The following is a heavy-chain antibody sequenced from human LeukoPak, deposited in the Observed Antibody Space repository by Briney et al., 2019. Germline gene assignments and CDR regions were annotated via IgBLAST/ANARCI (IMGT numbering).Heavy chain of an antibody. V-gene: IGHV3-53*01. J-gene: IGHJ5*02. Sequence: GGSLRLSCTVSGFTVSSNSMSWVRQAPGKGLEWVSFIYSDNTHYSDSVKGRFTISRDNSKNTLYLQMDSLRAEDTAVYYCARGIIVGATWGENDNWFDPWGQGTLVTVSS. CDR3: ARGIIVGATWGENDNWFDP. CDR2: IYSDNT. D-gene: IGHD1-26*01. CDR1: GFTVSSNS.